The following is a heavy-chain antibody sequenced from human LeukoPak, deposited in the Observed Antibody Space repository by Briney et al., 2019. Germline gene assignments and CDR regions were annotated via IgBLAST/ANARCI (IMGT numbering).Heavy chain of an antibody. CDR1: GFTFSSYG. D-gene: IGHD2-8*01. Sequence: GGSLRLSCAASGFTFSSYGMHWVRQAPGKGLEWVAFIRFDGSYKYYADSVKGRFTISRDNSKNTLYLQMTSLRAEDTAVYYCAKDRDRTYYYYYMDVWGKGTTVTISS. CDR3: AKDRDRTYYYYYMDV. V-gene: IGHV3-30*02. CDR2: IRFDGSYK. J-gene: IGHJ6*03.